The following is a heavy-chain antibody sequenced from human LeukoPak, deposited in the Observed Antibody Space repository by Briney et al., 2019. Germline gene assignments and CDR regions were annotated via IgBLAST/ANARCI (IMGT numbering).Heavy chain of an antibody. CDR3: ARLSYYDILTGYYTSYFDY. J-gene: IGHJ4*02. V-gene: IGHV5-10-1*01. D-gene: IGHD3-9*01. CDR2: IDPSDSYT. Sequence: GESLKISCKGSGYSFTSYGISWVRQMPGKGLEWMGRIDPSDSYTNYSPSFQGHVTISADKSISTAYLQWSSLKASDTAMYYCARLSYYDILTGYYTSYFDYWGQGTLVTVSS. CDR1: GYSFTSYG.